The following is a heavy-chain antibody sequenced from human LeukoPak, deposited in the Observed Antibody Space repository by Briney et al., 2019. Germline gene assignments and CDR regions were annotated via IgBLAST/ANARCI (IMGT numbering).Heavy chain of an antibody. CDR2: INPSGGST. Sequence: ASVKVSCKASGYTFTSYGISWVRQAPGQGLEWMGAINPSGGSTSYAQKFQGRVTMTRDTSTSTVYMELSSLRSEDTAVYYCARGTGLGGDYVSNWGQGTLVTVSS. CDR3: ARGTGLGGDYVSN. D-gene: IGHD4-17*01. CDR1: GYTFTSYG. J-gene: IGHJ4*02. V-gene: IGHV1-46*01.